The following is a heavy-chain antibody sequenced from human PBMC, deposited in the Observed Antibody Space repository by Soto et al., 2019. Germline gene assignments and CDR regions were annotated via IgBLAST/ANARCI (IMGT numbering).Heavy chain of an antibody. J-gene: IGHJ5*02. CDR3: AHKGPGYISSWYVVGFDP. D-gene: IGHD6-13*01. Sequence: SGPTLVNPTQTLTLTCTFSGFSLSNSGVGVGWIRQPPGKALEWLALVYWDDDKRYSPSLKSRLTITKDTSQNQVVLTMTNMDPVDTATYYCAHKGPGYISSWYVVGFDPWGQGTLVTDSS. CDR1: GFSLSNSGVG. CDR2: VYWDDDK. V-gene: IGHV2-5*02.